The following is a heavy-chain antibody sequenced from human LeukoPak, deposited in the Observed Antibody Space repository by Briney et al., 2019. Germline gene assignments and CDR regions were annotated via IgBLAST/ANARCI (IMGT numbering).Heavy chain of an antibody. CDR3: ASDPPRYSYGYYFDY. D-gene: IGHD5-18*01. CDR1: GFTFSSYE. V-gene: IGHV3-48*03. Sequence: GGSLRLSCAASGFTFSSYEVNWVRQAPGKGLEWVSYISSSGSTIYYADSVKGRFTISRDNAKNSLYLQMNSLRAEDTAVYYCASDPPRYSYGYYFDYWGQGTLVTVSS. J-gene: IGHJ4*02. CDR2: ISSSGSTI.